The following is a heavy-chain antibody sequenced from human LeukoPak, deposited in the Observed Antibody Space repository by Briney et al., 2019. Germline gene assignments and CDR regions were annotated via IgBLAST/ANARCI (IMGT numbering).Heavy chain of an antibody. CDR2: ISSSSSYI. CDR1: GFTFSSYS. J-gene: IGHJ5*02. Sequence: GGSLRLSCAASGFTFSSYSMNWVRQAPGKGLEWVSSISSSSSYIYYADSVKGRFTISRDNAKNSLYLQMNSLRAEDTAVYYCARGRAGYGSGSYFSWGQGTLVTVSS. D-gene: IGHD3-10*01. V-gene: IGHV3-21*01. CDR3: ARGRAGYGSGSYFS.